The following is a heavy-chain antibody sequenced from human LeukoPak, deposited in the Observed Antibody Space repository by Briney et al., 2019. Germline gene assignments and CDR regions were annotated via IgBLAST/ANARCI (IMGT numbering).Heavy chain of an antibody. V-gene: IGHV3-23*01. J-gene: IGHJ4*02. CDR3: ASRPRADMGPLDF. D-gene: IGHD1-14*01. CDR2: ITGSGDRT. CDR1: GFTFSSYA. Sequence: GGSLTLSCAASGFTFSSYAMSWVRQAPGKGLEWVSSITGSGDRTYYAASVKGRFTTSRDNSKNTLYLQMNSLRADETAVYYCASRPRADMGPLDFWGQGTLVTVSS.